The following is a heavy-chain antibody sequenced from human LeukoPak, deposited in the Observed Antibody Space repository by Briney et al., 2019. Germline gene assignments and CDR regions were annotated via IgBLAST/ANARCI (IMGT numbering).Heavy chain of an antibody. D-gene: IGHD5-12*01. CDR2: IYYSGST. J-gene: IGHJ4*02. CDR1: GGSISSYY. V-gene: IGHV4-59*08. CDR3: ARHTDRWLQYFDY. Sequence: SETLSLTCTVSGGSISSYYWSWLRQPPGKGLEWIGYIYYSGSTNYNPSLKSRVTISVDTSKNQFSLKLSSVTAADTAVYYCARHTDRWLQYFDYWGQGTLVTVSS.